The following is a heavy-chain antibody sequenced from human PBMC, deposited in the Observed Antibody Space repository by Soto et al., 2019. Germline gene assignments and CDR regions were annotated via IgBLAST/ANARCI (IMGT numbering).Heavy chain of an antibody. CDR1: GASTTTGGYY. CDR2: IYNSGNS. D-gene: IGHD2-21*01. Sequence: SETLSLTCNVSGASTTTGGYYWSWIRQHPGKGLEWIGYIYNSGNSYYNSSLKSRATISLDTSKNHFSLNLTSVTAADTAVYYGARVGIILVFSLLDFGGKGFSVPGSS. CDR3: ARVGIILVFSLLDF. J-gene: IGHJ6*04. V-gene: IGHV4-31*03.